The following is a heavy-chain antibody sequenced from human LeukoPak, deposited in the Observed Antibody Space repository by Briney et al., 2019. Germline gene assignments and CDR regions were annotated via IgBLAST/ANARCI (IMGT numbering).Heavy chain of an antibody. J-gene: IGHJ4*02. CDR3: ARDKNSGYGPYFDY. Sequence: GGSLRLSCAASGFTFSSYSMNWVRQAPGRGLEWVPSISSSSSYIYYADSVKGRFTISRDNAKNSLYLQMNSLRAEDTAVYYCARDKNSGYGPYFDYWGQGTLVTVSS. CDR2: ISSSSSYI. CDR1: GFTFSSYS. D-gene: IGHD5-12*01. V-gene: IGHV3-21*01.